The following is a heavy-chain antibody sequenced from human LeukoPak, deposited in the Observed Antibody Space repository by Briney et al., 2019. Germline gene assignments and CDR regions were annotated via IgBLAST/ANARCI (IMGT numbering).Heavy chain of an antibody. CDR1: GFTFGSYG. Sequence: GGSLRLSCAASGFTFGSYGMSWVRQAPGKGLEWVSSINGGGGSTYYADSVKGRFTISRDNSNNTLYLQMNSLRAEDTAVYYCAKLGGNVGFWGQGTLVTVSS. CDR2: INGGGGST. CDR3: AKLGGNVGF. D-gene: IGHD4-23*01. V-gene: IGHV3-23*01. J-gene: IGHJ4*02.